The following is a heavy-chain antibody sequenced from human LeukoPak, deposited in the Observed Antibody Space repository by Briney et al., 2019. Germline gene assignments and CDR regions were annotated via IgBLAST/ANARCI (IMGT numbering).Heavy chain of an antibody. V-gene: IGHV1-8*01. J-gene: IGHJ5*02. CDR1: GYTFTSYD. D-gene: IGHD5-24*01. Sequence: ASVKVSCKASGYTFTSYDINWLRQATGQGLEWMGWMNPNSGNTGYAQKFQGRVTITRNTSISTAYMELSSLRSEDTAVYYCARGISRWLFNWFDPWGQGTLVTVSS. CDR3: ARGISRWLFNWFDP. CDR2: MNPNSGNT.